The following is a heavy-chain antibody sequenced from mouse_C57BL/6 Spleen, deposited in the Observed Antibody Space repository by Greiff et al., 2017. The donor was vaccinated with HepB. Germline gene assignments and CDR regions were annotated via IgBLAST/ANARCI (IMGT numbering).Heavy chain of an antibody. CDR3: AKAAITTNYFDY. CDR2: IWRGGST. CDR1: GFSLTSYG. Sequence: VKLMESGPGLVQPSQSLSITCTVSGFSLTSYGVHWVRQSPGKGLEWLGVIWRGGSTDYNAAFMSRLSITKDNSKSQVFFKMNSLQADDTAIYYCAKAAITTNYFDYWGQGTTLTVSS. D-gene: IGHD1-2*01. J-gene: IGHJ2*01. V-gene: IGHV2-5*01.